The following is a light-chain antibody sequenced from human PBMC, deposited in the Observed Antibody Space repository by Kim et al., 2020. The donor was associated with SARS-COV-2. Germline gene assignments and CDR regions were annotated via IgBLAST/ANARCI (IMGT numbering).Light chain of an antibody. CDR1: ENVVTN. Sequence: EIVMTQSPAILSVLPGETAALSCRASENVVTNLAWYQQKPGQAPRLLIYRASTRAPGIPARFSGSGSGTEFTLTISSLHFEDIAVYYCQQYRVWPPITFGQGTKLEI. J-gene: IGKJ2*01. CDR2: RAS. V-gene: IGKV3-15*01. CDR3: QQYRVWPPIT.